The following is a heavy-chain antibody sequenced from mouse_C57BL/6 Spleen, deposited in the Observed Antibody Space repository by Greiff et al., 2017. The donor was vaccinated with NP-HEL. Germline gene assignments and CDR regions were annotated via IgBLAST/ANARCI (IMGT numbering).Heavy chain of an antibody. CDR2: IDPSDSYT. Sequence: VQLQQPGAELVKPGASVKLSCKASGYTFTSYWMQWVKQRPGQGLEWIGEIDPSDSYTNYNQKFKGKATLTVDTSSSTAYMQLSSLTSEDSAVYYCAKGEKLYYDYDRFAYWGQGTLVTVSA. D-gene: IGHD2-4*01. J-gene: IGHJ3*01. CDR3: AKGEKLYYDYDRFAY. CDR1: GYTFTSYW. V-gene: IGHV1-50*01.